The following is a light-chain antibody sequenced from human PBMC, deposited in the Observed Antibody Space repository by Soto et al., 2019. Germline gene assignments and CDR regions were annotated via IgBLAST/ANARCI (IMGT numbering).Light chain of an antibody. Sequence: QSALTQPASVSGSPGQSITISCTGTSSDVGGYIYVSWYQQHPGKAPKLMIYDVSHRPSGVSSRFSGSKSGNTASLTISGLQAEDEADYYCSSYTGSSTPVFGGGTKLTVL. CDR2: DVS. CDR3: SSYTGSSTPV. J-gene: IGLJ2*01. V-gene: IGLV2-14*01. CDR1: SSDVGGYIY.